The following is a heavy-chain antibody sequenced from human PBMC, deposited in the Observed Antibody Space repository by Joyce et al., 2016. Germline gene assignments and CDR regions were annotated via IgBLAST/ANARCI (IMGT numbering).Heavy chain of an antibody. V-gene: IGHV1-2*06. CDR1: GYSFSDSY. CDR2: INPDTGDK. CDR3: ARGPMPPYAFDV. D-gene: IGHD2-2*01. J-gene: IGHJ3*01. Sequence: QVNLVQSGAEVKKPGASVKVSCKASGYSFSDSYTHWVRQAPGQGLQWMGRINPDTGDKIYAQKFQGRVTLTRDTFISTVYMEVSRLRSDDTAVYFCARGPMPPYAFDVWGQGTLVTVST.